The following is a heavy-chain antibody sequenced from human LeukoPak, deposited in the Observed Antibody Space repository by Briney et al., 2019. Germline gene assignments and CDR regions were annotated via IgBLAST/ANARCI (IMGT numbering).Heavy chain of an antibody. V-gene: IGHV3-23*01. CDR1: GFTFNNYA. CDR3: ARDYADYVGYFFFDY. CDR2: ISGGGETT. D-gene: IGHD4-17*01. Sequence: SGGSLRLSCAASGFTFNNYAMNWVRQAPGKGREWVSSISGGGETTYYADSAKRRFTISRDNSQNTFYLKMNSLRAEDTAVYYCARDYADYVGYFFFDYWGQGTLVTVSS. J-gene: IGHJ4*02.